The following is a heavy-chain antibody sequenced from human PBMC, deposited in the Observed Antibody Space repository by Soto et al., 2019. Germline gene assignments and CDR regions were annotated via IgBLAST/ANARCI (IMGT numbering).Heavy chain of an antibody. D-gene: IGHD5-12*01. CDR3: ARDVEMATINYFDY. CDR2: IIPIFGTA. Sequence: SVKVSCKASGGTFSSYAISWVRQAPGQGLEWMGGIIPIFGTANYAQKFQGRVTITADESTSTAYMELSSLRSEDTAVYYCARDVEMATINYFDYWGQGTLVTVSS. J-gene: IGHJ4*02. CDR1: GGTFSSYA. V-gene: IGHV1-69*13.